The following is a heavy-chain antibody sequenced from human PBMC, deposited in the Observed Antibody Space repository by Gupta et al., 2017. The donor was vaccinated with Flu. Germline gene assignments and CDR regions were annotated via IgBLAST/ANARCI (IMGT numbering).Heavy chain of an antibody. D-gene: IGHD1-26*01. CDR2: LWYDGINK. J-gene: IGHJ4*02. CDR3: AQTVGATLNYFDY. CDR1: GFTFSSYG. V-gene: IGHV3-33*01. Sequence: QVQLVETGGGVVQPGRSLRLSCAASGFTFSSYGRHWVRQAPGKGLGGVSVLWYDGINKYYADSVEGRFTISRDNSKNTLYLQMNSLRAEDTAVYYCAQTVGATLNYFDYWGQGTLVTVSS.